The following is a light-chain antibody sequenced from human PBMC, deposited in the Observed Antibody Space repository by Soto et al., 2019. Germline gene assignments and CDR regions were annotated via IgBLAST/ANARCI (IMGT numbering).Light chain of an antibody. Sequence: EIVLTQSPCTLSLSPGERATLSCRASQSVSSSYLAWYQQKPGQAPRLLIYGASSRATGIPDRFSGSGSGTEFTLTISSLEPEDFAVYYCQQYGSSPPWTFGQGTKVEIK. J-gene: IGKJ1*01. CDR1: QSVSSSY. CDR2: GAS. V-gene: IGKV3-20*01. CDR3: QQYGSSPPWT.